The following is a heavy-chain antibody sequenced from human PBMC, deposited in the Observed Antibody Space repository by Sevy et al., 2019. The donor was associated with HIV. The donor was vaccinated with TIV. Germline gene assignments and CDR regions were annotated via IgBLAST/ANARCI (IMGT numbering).Heavy chain of an antibody. D-gene: IGHD6-13*01. V-gene: IGHV4-38-2*01. J-gene: IGHJ5*02. CDR3: ARSAAAGAGLFYNWFDP. CDR2: IYHSGST. Sequence: SETLSLTCAVSGYSISSGYYWGWIRQPPGKGLEWIGSIYHSGSTYYNPSLKSRVTISVDTSKNQFSLKLSSVTAADTAVYYCARSAAAGAGLFYNWFDPWGQGTLVTVSS. CDR1: GYSISSGYY.